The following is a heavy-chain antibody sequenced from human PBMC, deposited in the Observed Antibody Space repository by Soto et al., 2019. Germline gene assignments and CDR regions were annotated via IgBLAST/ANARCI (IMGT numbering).Heavy chain of an antibody. D-gene: IGHD3-22*01. CDR3: ARGRDYYDSSGYYRNWYFDL. V-gene: IGHV3-33*01. Sequence: QVQLVESGGGVVQPGRSLRLSCAASGFTFSSYGMHWVRQAPGKGLEWVAVIWYDGSNKYYADSVKGRFTISRDNSKNTLYLQMNSLRAEDTAVYYCARGRDYYDSSGYYRNWYFDLWGRGTLVTVSS. CDR2: IWYDGSNK. CDR1: GFTFSSYG. J-gene: IGHJ2*01.